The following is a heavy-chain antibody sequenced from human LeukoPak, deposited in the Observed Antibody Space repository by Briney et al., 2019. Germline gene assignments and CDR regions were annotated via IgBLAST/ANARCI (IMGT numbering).Heavy chain of an antibody. V-gene: IGHV1-18*01. CDR3: ARGIMEWPYYYYYMDV. CDR2: ISAFNYII. Sequence: GASVKVSCKTSGYSFSHYVISWWRRSPGQGLEWVGWISAFNYIIEYAQKFQGRVTMTQDTATSTAYMELRRLTSDDTAVYYCARGIMEWPYYYYYMDVWGKGTKVTVSS. J-gene: IGHJ6*03. D-gene: IGHD3-3*01. CDR1: GYSFSHYV.